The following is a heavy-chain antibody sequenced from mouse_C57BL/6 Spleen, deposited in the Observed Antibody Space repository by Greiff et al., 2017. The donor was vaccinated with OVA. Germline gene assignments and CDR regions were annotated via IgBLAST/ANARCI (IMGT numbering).Heavy chain of an antibody. V-gene: IGHV1-81*01. CDR2: IYPRSGNT. Sequence: VQLQQSGAELARPGASVKLSCKASGYTFTSYGISWVKQRTGQGLEWIGEIYPRSGNTYYNEKFKGKATLTADKSSSTAYMELRSLTSEDSAVYFGARQTMVTTGDWYFDVWGTGTTVTVSS. J-gene: IGHJ1*03. CDR1: GYTFTSYG. CDR3: ARQTMVTTGDWYFDV. D-gene: IGHD2-2*01.